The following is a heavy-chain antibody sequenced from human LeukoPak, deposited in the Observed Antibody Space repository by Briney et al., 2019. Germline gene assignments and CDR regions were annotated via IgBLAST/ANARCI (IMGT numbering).Heavy chain of an antibody. CDR1: GFTFSSYS. Sequence: GGSLRLSCAASGFTFSSYSMNWVRQAPGKGLEWVSSISSSSSYIYYADSVKGRFTISRDNAKNSLYLQMNSLRAEDTAVYYCARDQDYYDSSGYYYHYGMDVWGQGTTVTVSS. CDR3: ARDQDYYDSSGYYYHYGMDV. CDR2: ISSSSSYI. V-gene: IGHV3-21*01. J-gene: IGHJ6*02. D-gene: IGHD3-22*01.